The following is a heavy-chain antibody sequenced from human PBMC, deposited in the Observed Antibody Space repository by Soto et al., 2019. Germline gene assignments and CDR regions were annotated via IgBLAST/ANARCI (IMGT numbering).Heavy chain of an antibody. Sequence: SETLSLTCTVSGGSISSGGYYWSWIRQHPGKGLEWIGYIYYSGSTYYNPSLKSRVTISVDTSKNEFSLKLSSVTAADTAVYYCARDKAYYYDSSGYNYYGMDVWGQGTTVTVSS. V-gene: IGHV4-31*03. CDR3: ARDKAYYYDSSGYNYYGMDV. CDR1: GGSISSGGYY. CDR2: IYYSGST. J-gene: IGHJ6*02. D-gene: IGHD3-22*01.